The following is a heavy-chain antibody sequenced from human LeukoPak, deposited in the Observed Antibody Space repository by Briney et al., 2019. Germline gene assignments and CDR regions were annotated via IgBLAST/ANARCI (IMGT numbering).Heavy chain of an antibody. J-gene: IGHJ6*02. CDR1: GFTFSSYE. V-gene: IGHV3-48*03. D-gene: IGHD5-18*01. CDR2: ISSSGSTI. CDR3: AIGLFSYGRQYDYYFYGMDV. Sequence: PGGSLRLSCAASGFTFSSYEINWVRQPPGKGLEWVSYISSSGSTIYYADSVKGRFTISRDNAMNSLYLQMNSLRAEDTAVYYCAIGLFSYGRQYDYYFYGMDVWGQGTTVTVSS.